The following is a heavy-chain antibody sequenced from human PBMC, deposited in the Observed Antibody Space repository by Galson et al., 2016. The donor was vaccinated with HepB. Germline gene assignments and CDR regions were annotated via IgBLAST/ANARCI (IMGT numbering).Heavy chain of an antibody. CDR2: INHNGDDP. D-gene: IGHD6-19*01. V-gene: IGHV3-23*01. CDR1: GFTFSSCA. CDR3: AKSQSSGGSTDFFDD. J-gene: IGHJ4*02. Sequence: SLRLSCAASGFTFSSCAMGWVRQAPGKGLQWVSIINHNGDDPYYADSVKGRYTISRDNSKNTVFLQMNSVRGEDTAVDYCAKSQSSGGSTDFFDDWGQGTLVTVSS.